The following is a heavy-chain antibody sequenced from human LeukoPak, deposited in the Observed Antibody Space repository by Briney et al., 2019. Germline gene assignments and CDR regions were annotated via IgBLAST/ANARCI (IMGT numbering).Heavy chain of an antibody. CDR3: AKVRYSGYDGFDP. D-gene: IGHD5-12*01. CDR1: GFTVSGNY. Sequence: GGSLRLSCAVSGFTVSGNYMSWVRQAPGKGLEWVSLIYSGGTTYYADSVKGRFTISRDNSKNTLYLQMNSLRAEDTAVYYCAKVRYSGYDGFDPWGQGTLVTVSS. J-gene: IGHJ5*02. CDR2: IYSGGTT. V-gene: IGHV3-53*05.